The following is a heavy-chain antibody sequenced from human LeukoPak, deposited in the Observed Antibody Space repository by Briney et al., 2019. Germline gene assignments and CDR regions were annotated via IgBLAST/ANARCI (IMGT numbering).Heavy chain of an antibody. V-gene: IGHV3-23*01. CDR3: AKDDGPLEWLLPVDY. D-gene: IGHD3-3*01. CDR2: ISGSGGST. J-gene: IGHJ4*02. CDR1: GFTFSSYA. Sequence: GGSLTLSCAASGFTFSSYAMSWLRQAPGKGLEWVSAISGSGGSTYYADSVKGRFIISRDNSKNTLYLQMNSLRAEDPAVYYCAKDDGPLEWLLPVDYWGQGTLVTVSS.